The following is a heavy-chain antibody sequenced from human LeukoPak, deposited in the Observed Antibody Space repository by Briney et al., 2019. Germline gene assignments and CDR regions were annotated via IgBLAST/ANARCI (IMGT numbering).Heavy chain of an antibody. V-gene: IGHV3-21*01. CDR1: GFTFSSYS. Sequence: GGSLRFSCAASGFTFSSYSMNWVRQAPGKGLEWVSSISSSSSYIYYADSVKGRLTISRDNAKNSLYLQMNSLRAEDTAVYYCASGRRPYYYDSSGYYSDAFDIWGQGTMVTVSS. CDR2: ISSSSSYI. CDR3: ASGRRPYYYDSSGYYSDAFDI. D-gene: IGHD3-22*01. J-gene: IGHJ3*02.